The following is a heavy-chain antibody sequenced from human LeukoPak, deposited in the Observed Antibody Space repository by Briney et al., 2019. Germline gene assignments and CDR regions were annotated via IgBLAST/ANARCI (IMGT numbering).Heavy chain of an antibody. CDR1: GFTFSSYS. Sequence: GGSLRLSCAASGFTFSSYSMNWVRQAPGKGLEWVSSISSSSSYIHYADSVKGRFTISRDNAKSSLYLQMNSLRVEDTAVYYCARVTLDVVPYYYMDVWGKGTTVTVSS. D-gene: IGHD2-2*01. CDR3: ARVTLDVVPYYYMDV. J-gene: IGHJ6*03. CDR2: ISSSSSYI. V-gene: IGHV3-21*01.